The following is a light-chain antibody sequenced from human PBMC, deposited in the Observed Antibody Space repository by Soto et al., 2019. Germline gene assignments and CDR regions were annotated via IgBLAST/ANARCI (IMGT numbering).Light chain of an antibody. CDR3: QSYDGSLSRFHVV. CDR1: SSNIGAGYD. Sequence: QSVLTQPPSVSGAPGQRVTISCTWSSSNIGAGYDVHWYQQLPGTAPKLLIYGNSNRPSWVPDRFSGSKSVTSASLAITGLQAEDEADYYCQSYDGSLSRFHVVFGGGTKLTVL. V-gene: IGLV1-40*01. J-gene: IGLJ2*01. CDR2: GNS.